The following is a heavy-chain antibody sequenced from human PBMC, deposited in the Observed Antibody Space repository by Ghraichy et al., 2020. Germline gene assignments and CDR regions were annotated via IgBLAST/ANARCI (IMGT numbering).Heavy chain of an antibody. D-gene: IGHD6-25*01. CDR2: ISWNSGSR. CDR1: GFTFDDYA. V-gene: IGHV3-9*03. CDR3: AKDGGYSSGDGMDV. Sequence: GGSLRLSCAASGFTFDDYAMHWVRQAPGKGLEWVSGISWNSGSRGYADSVKGRFTISRDNAKKSLYLQMNSLRAEDMALYYCAKDGGYSSGDGMDVWGQGSTVPVAS. J-gene: IGHJ6*02.